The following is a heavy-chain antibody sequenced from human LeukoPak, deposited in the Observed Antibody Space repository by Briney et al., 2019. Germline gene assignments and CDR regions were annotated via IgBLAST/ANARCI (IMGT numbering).Heavy chain of an antibody. D-gene: IGHD5-24*01. CDR2: ISYDGSNK. CDR1: GFTFSSYA. CDR3: ARDRRWLKTRPLYYFDY. V-gene: IGHV3-30*01. Sequence: GGSLRLSCAASGFTFSSYAMHWVRQAPGKGLEWVAVISYDGSNKYYANSVKGRFTISRDNSKNTLYLQMNSLRAENTAVYYCARDRRWLKTRPLYYFDYWGQGALVTVSS. J-gene: IGHJ4*02.